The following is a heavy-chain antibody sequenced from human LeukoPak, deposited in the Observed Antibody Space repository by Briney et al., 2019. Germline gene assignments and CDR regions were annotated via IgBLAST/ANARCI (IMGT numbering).Heavy chain of an antibody. J-gene: IGHJ4*02. CDR3: ARHSGSYYFDY. V-gene: IGHV4-59*08. Sequence: SETLSLTCTVSGGSISSFYWSWIRQPPGKGLEWIGYIYYSGSTNYNPSLKSRVTISVDTSKDQFSLKLSSVTAADTAVYYCARHSGSYYFDYWGQGTLVTVSS. CDR2: IYYSGST. D-gene: IGHD1-26*01. CDR1: GGSISSFY.